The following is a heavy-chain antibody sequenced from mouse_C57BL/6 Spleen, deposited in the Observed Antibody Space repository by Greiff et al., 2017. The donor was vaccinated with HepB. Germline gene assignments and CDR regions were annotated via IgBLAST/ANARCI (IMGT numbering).Heavy chain of an antibody. J-gene: IGHJ2*01. CDR2: IDPNSGGT. CDR1: GYTFTSYW. Sequence: QQSCKASGYTFTSYWMHWVKQRPGRGLEWIGRIDPNSGGTKYNEKFKSKATLTVDKPSSTAYMQLSSLTSEDSAVYYCARSGLRLPDFDYWGQGTTLTVSS. CDR3: ARSGLRLPDFDY. D-gene: IGHD3-2*02. V-gene: IGHV1-72*01.